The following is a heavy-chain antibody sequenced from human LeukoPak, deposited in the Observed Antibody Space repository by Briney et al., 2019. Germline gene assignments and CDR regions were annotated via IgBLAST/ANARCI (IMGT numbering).Heavy chain of an antibody. CDR1: GYTFTGYY. J-gene: IGHJ6*02. Sequence: GASVEVSCKASGYTFTGYYMHWVRQAPGQGLEWMGWINPNSGGTNYAQKFQGRVTMTRDTSISTAYMELSRLRSDDTAVYYCARGQDYYYYGMDVWGQGTTVTVSS. V-gene: IGHV1-2*02. CDR2: INPNSGGT. CDR3: ARGQDYYYYGMDV.